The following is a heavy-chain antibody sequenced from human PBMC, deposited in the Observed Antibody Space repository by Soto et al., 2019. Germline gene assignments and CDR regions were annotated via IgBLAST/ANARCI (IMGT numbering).Heavy chain of an antibody. CDR2: ISRSGSPT. J-gene: IGHJ5*02. CDR1: GFTLSDYY. V-gene: IGHV3-11*05. Sequence: QVQVVESGGGLVKPGGSLRLSCVASGFTLSDYYMSWIRQAPGKGLQWLSYISRSGSPTNYADSVRGRFTITRDNAKNSLILQMNSLTAEDTAVYYCVRAGIAAAGLAWFDPWGQGTLVTVSS. CDR3: VRAGIAAAGLAWFDP. D-gene: IGHD6-13*01.